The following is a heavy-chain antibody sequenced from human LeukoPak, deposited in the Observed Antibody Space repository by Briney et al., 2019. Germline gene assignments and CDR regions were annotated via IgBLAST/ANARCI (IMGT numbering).Heavy chain of an antibody. Sequence: GGSLRLSCAASGFTFSSHAMSWVRQVPGKGLEWISTISGSGSNTYYADSVKGRFTISRDNSKNTVYLQMNSLRAEDTAVYYCAKEKLRYIVGATFDYWGQGTLVTVSS. CDR2: ISGSGSNT. D-gene: IGHD1-26*01. J-gene: IGHJ4*02. CDR3: AKEKLRYIVGATFDY. CDR1: GFTFSSHA. V-gene: IGHV3-23*01.